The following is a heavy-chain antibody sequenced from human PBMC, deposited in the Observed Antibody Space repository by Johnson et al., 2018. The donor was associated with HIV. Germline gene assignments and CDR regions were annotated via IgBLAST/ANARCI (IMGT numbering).Heavy chain of an antibody. Sequence: QVQLVESGGGVVQPGRSLRLSCAASGLTFSSYAIHWVRQAPGKGLQWVAIISYDGSNNYYADSVKGRFTISRDNSKNTLYLQMNSLRAEDTAVYYCARNQGRRNYYDAFDIWGQGTMVTVSS. CDR3: ARNQGRRNYYDAFDI. J-gene: IGHJ3*02. CDR1: GLTFSSYA. D-gene: IGHD1-7*01. V-gene: IGHV3-30*04. CDR2: ISYDGSNN.